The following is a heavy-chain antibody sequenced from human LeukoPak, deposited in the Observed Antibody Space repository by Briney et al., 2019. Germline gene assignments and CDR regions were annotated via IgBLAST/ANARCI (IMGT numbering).Heavy chain of an antibody. CDR1: GGSISRYY. CDR2: IYYSGST. D-gene: IGHD6-13*01. J-gene: IGHJ4*02. V-gene: IGHV4-59*12. Sequence: NTSETLSLTCTVSGGSISRYYWSWIRQPPGKGLEWIGYIYYSGSTNYNPSLKSRVTISVDKSKNQFSLKLSSVTAADTAVYYCARDSADRLNAAEGLDYWGQGTLVTVSS. CDR3: ARDSADRLNAAEGLDY.